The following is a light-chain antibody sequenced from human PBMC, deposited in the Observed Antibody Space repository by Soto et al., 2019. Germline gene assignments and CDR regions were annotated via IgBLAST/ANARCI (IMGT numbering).Light chain of an antibody. V-gene: IGKV3-15*01. CDR1: QSVSTN. J-gene: IGKJ2*01. Sequence: EIVMTQSPGTLSVSPGESATLSCRASQSVSTNVAWLQQRPGQPPRLLIYGASGRASGIPARFRGTGSGTEFTLTIGSLQSEDFAVYFCQQYANWPYTFAQGTKLEI. CDR2: GAS. CDR3: QQYANWPYT.